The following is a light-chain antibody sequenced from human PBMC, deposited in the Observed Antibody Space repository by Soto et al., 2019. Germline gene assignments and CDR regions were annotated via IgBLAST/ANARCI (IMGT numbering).Light chain of an antibody. Sequence: DIQMTQSPSTLSASVGDRVTITCRASRSISSWLAWYQQKPGKAPKLLIYKASSLEGGVASRFSGSGSGTEFTLTISSLQPDDFATYYCQQCNSNPLTFGGGTKVEIK. J-gene: IGKJ4*01. CDR2: KAS. CDR1: RSISSW. CDR3: QQCNSNPLT. V-gene: IGKV1-5*03.